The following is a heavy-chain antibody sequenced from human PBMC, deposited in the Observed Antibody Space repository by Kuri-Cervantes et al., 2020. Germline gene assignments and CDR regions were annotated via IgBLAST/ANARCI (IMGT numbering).Heavy chain of an antibody. J-gene: IGHJ3*02. CDR2: IDWDDDK. D-gene: IGHD3-3*01. Sequence: SGPTLVKPTQTLTLTCTFSGFSLSTSGMCVSWIRQPPGKALEWLARIDWDDDKYYSTSLKTRLTISKDTSINQVVLTMTNMDPVDTATYYCARQTIFGVVGAFDIWGQGTTVTVSS. CDR3: ARQTIFGVVGAFDI. CDR1: GFSLSTSGMC. V-gene: IGHV2-70*11.